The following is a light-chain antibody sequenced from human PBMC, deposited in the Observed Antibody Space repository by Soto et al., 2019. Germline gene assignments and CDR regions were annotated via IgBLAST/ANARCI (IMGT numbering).Light chain of an antibody. Sequence: IQMTQSPSSLSAAVGDRVAITCRGSQSIKNFLNWYQQKPGKAPNLLNYDASSLQNGITSRFSGSGSGTNFPPTHSRLQPEDSATYYCQQSYSLPSTFGQGTKVDIK. CDR2: DAS. CDR3: QQSYSLPST. V-gene: IGKV1-39*01. J-gene: IGKJ2*01. CDR1: QSIKNF.